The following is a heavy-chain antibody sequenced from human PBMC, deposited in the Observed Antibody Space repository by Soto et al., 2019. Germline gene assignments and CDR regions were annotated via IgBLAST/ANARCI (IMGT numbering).Heavy chain of an antibody. J-gene: IGHJ6*02. CDR3: ARPAPSEAAMDDYYYGMDV. CDR2: IYYSGST. D-gene: IGHD2-2*01. Sequence: KPSETLSLTCTVSGGSISSSSYYWGWIRQPPGKGLEWIGSIYYSGSTYYNPSLKSRVTISVDTSKNQFSLKLSSVTAADTAVYYCARPAPSEAAMDDYYYGMDVWGQGTTVTVSS. CDR1: GGSISSSSYY. V-gene: IGHV4-39*01.